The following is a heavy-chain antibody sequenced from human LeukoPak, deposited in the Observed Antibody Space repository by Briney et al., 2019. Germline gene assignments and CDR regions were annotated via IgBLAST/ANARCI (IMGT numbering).Heavy chain of an antibody. J-gene: IGHJ3*02. CDR2: IYYSGST. CDR3: ARDTTMVRGVNAFDI. Sequence: PSETLSLTCTVSGGSISSYYWSWTRQPPGKGLEWIGYIYYSGSTNYNPSLKSRVTISVDTSKNQFSLKLSSVTAADTAVYYCARDTTMVRGVNAFDIWGQGTMVTVSS. V-gene: IGHV4-59*01. D-gene: IGHD3-10*01. CDR1: GGSISSYY.